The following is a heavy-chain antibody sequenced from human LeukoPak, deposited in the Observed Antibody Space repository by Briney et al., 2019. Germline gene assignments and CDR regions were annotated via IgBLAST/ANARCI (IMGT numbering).Heavy chain of an antibody. J-gene: IGHJ5*02. CDR2: ISGSGGST. CDR1: GFTFNSYW. V-gene: IGHV3-23*01. CDR3: AKSPVDSSGWLNWFDP. Sequence: GGSLRLSCVDSGFTFNSYWMSWVRQAPGKGLEWVSVISGSGGSTYYADSVKGRFTISRDNSKNTLYLQMNSLRAEDTAVYYCAKSPVDSSGWLNWFDPWGQGTLVTVSS. D-gene: IGHD6-19*01.